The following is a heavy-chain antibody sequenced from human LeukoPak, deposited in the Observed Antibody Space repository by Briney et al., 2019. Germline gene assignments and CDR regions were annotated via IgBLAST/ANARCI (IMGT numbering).Heavy chain of an antibody. V-gene: IGHV4-59*08. CDR3: ARSAIDAFDI. CDR2: IYNSGST. CDR1: GGSISSYY. J-gene: IGHJ3*02. D-gene: IGHD6-25*01. Sequence: SETLSLTCTVSGGSISSYYWSWIRQPPGKGLECIGYIYNSGSTNYNPSLKSRVSISVDTSKNRFSLKLSSVTAADTAVYYCARSAIDAFDIWGQGTMVTVSS.